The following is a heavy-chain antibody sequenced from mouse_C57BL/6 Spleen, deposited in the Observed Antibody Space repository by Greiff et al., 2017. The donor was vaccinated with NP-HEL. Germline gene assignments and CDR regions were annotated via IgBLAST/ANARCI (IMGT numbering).Heavy chain of an antibody. CDR3: ARGYFDV. J-gene: IGHJ1*03. Sequence: VQLQQPGAELVKPGASVKLSCKASGYTFTSYWMQWVKQRPGQGLEWIGEIDPSDSYTNSNQKFKGKATLTVDTSSSTAYMQLSSLTSEDSAVYYCARGYFDVWGTGTTVTVSS. V-gene: IGHV1-50*01. CDR1: GYTFTSYW. CDR2: IDPSDSYT.